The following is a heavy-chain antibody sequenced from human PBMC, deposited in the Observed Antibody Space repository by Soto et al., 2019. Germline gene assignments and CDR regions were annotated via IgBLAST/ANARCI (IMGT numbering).Heavy chain of an antibody. CDR3: ARDRRGYDSSGYYDAFDI. V-gene: IGHV1-69*13. D-gene: IGHD3-22*01. CDR1: GGTFSSYA. CDR2: IIPIFGTA. Sequence: SVKVSCKASGGTFSSYAISWVRQAPGQGLEWMGGIIPIFGTANYAQKFQGRVTITADESTSTAYMELSSLRSEDTAVYYCARDRRGYDSSGYYDAFDIWGQGTTVTVSS. J-gene: IGHJ3*02.